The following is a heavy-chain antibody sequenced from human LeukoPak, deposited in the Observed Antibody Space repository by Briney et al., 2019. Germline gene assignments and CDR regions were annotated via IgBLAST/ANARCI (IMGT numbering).Heavy chain of an antibody. D-gene: IGHD2-21*01. CDR1: GGSISSYY. J-gene: IGHJ5*02. CDR2: IYYSGST. V-gene: IGHV4-59*01. CDR3: ARGEGAYCGGDCPFDP. Sequence: SETLSLTCTVSGGSISSYYWSWIRQPPGRGLEWIGYIYYSGSTNYNPSLKSRVTISVDTSKNQFSLKLSSVTAADTAVYYCARGEGAYCGGDCPFDPWGQGTLVTVSS.